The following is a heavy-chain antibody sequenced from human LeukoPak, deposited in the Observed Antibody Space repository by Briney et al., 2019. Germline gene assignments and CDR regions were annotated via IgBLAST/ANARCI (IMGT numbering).Heavy chain of an antibody. D-gene: IGHD3-3*01. CDR2: ITLNSGAT. Sequence: ASVKVSCKASGYTFTGYDMHWVRQAPGQGLEWMGWITLNSGATNYAQKFQGRVTMTRDTSISTAYLELSRLRSDDTAVYYCARANFPLDAFDIWGQGTMVTVSS. V-gene: IGHV1-2*02. CDR3: ARANFPLDAFDI. J-gene: IGHJ3*02. CDR1: GYTFTGYD.